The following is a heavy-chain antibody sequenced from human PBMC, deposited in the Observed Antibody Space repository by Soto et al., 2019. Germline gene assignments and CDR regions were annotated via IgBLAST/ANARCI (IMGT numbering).Heavy chain of an antibody. CDR2: IVVGSGNT. CDR1: GFTFTSSA. CDR3: AEGDYYDSSYYFDY. D-gene: IGHD3-22*01. J-gene: IGHJ4*02. Sequence: QMQLVQSGPEVKKPGTSVKVSCKASGFTFTSSAVQWVRQARGQRLEWIGWIVVGSGNTNYAQKFQERVTITRDMXXSTAYMELSSLRSEDTAVYYCAEGDYYDSSYYFDYWGQGTLVTVSS. V-gene: IGHV1-58*01.